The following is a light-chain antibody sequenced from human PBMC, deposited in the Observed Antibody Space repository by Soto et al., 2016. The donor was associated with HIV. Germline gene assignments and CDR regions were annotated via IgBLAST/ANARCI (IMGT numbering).Light chain of an antibody. CDR2: KDS. Sequence: SYELTQPSSVSVSPGQTARITCSGDVLAKKYARWFQQKPGQAPVLAIYKDSERPSGIPERFSGSSSGTTVTLAISGAQVEDEADYYCYSAADNNLGVFGTGTKVTVL. CDR3: YSAADNNLGV. CDR1: VLAKKY. V-gene: IGLV3-27*01. J-gene: IGLJ1*01.